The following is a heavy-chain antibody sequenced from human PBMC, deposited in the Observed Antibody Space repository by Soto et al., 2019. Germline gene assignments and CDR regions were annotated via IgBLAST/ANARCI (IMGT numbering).Heavy chain of an antibody. Sequence: GGSLRLSCAASGFTFSSYAMSWVRQAPGKGLEWVSAISGSGGSTYYADSVKGRFTISRDNSKNTLYLQMNSLRAEDTAVYYCAKGGTKPEDYYYYGMDVWGQGTTVTVSS. CDR3: AKGGTKPEDYYYYGMDV. V-gene: IGHV3-23*01. D-gene: IGHD2-2*01. CDR2: ISGSGGST. J-gene: IGHJ6*02. CDR1: GFTFSSYA.